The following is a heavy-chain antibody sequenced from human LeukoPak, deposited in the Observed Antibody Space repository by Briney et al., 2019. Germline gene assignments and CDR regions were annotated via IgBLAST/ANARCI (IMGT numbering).Heavy chain of an antibody. CDR1: GGSFSGYY. Sequence: SETLSLTCAVYGGSFSGYYWSWIRQPPGKGLEWIGEINHSGSTNYNPSLKSRVTISVDTSKNQFSLKLSSVTAADTAVYYCARHNPGVGASSEYFQHWGQGTLVTVSS. D-gene: IGHD1-26*01. CDR2: INHSGST. CDR3: ARHNPGVGASSEYFQH. V-gene: IGHV4-34*01. J-gene: IGHJ1*01.